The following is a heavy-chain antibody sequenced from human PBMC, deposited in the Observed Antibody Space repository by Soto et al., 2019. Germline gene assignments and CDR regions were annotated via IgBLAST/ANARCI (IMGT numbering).Heavy chain of an antibody. Sequence: SETLSLTCTVSGGSISSYYWSWIRQPPGKGLEWIGYIYYSGSTNYNPSLKSRVTISVDTSKNQFSLKLSSVTAADTAVYYCARDRSSGWEFDYWGQGTLVTVSS. CDR2: IYYSGST. J-gene: IGHJ4*02. D-gene: IGHD6-19*01. V-gene: IGHV4-59*01. CDR3: ARDRSSGWEFDY. CDR1: GGSISSYY.